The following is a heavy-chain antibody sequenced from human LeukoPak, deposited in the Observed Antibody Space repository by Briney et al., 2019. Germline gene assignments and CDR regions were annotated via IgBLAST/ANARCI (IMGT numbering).Heavy chain of an antibody. CDR2: ISYDGSNK. Sequence: GRSLRLSCAASGFTFSSYAMHWVRQAPGKGLEWVAVISYDGSNKHYADSVKGRFTISRDNSKNTLYLQMNSLRAEDTAVYYCARVNGAWGQGTLVTVSS. CDR3: ARVNGA. V-gene: IGHV3-30-3*01. D-gene: IGHD1-1*01. J-gene: IGHJ5*02. CDR1: GFTFSSYA.